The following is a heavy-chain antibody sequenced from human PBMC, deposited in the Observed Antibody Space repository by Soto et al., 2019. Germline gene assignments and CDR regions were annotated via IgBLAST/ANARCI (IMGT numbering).Heavy chain of an antibody. Sequence: QVQLVQSGAEVKKPGSSVKVSCKASGGTFSSYAISWVRQAPGQGLEWMGGIIPIFGTANYAQKFQGRVTITAAEYTRKAYRELSSLRSEDTAVYFWARATGNCNGGSCYVPPYWGEGTLVAVSS. D-gene: IGHD2-15*01. CDR1: GGTFSSYA. CDR2: IIPIFGTA. J-gene: IGHJ4*02. V-gene: IGHV1-69*12. CDR3: ARATGNCNGGSCYVPPY.